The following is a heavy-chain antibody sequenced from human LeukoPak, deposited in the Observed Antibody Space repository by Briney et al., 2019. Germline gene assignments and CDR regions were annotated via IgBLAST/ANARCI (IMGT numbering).Heavy chain of an antibody. Sequence: PGGSLRLSSAVSGFTFSTYGMHWVRQAPGKGLEWVAVISYDGSNKYYADSVKGRFTISRDKSKNTVYLQMDSLRAEDTAVYYCATSPLLTESSSWFHFDYWGQGTLVTVSS. CDR1: GFTFSTYG. D-gene: IGHD6-13*01. V-gene: IGHV3-30*03. CDR3: ATSPLLTESSSWFHFDY. J-gene: IGHJ4*02. CDR2: ISYDGSNK.